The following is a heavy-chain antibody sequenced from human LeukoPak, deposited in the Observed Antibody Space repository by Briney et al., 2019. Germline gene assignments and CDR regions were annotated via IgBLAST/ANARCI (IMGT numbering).Heavy chain of an antibody. Sequence: GGSLRLPCAASGFTSSSYSMNWVRQAPGKGLEWVSSISSSSSYIYYADSVKGRFTITRDNAKNSLYLQMNSLRAEDTAVYYCARSQYSGYDSDYYYGMDVWGKGTTVTVSS. V-gene: IGHV3-21*01. CDR1: GFTSSSYS. CDR3: ARSQYSGYDSDYYYGMDV. J-gene: IGHJ6*04. D-gene: IGHD5-12*01. CDR2: ISSSSSYI.